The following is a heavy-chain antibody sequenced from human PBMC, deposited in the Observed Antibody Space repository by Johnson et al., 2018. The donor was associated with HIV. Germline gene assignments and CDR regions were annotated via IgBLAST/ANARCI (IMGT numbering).Heavy chain of an antibody. J-gene: IGHJ3*02. CDR3: AKGFFELDDAFDI. D-gene: IGHD3/OR15-3a*01. Sequence: MQLVESGGDLIQPGGSLRLSCAASGFTVSSNYMTWVRQAPGKGLEWVSVIYSGGSTYYADSVKGRFTISRDNSKNTLYLQMNSLRAEDTAVYYCAKGFFELDDAFDIWGQGTMVTVSS. CDR1: GFTVSSNY. CDR2: IYSGGST. V-gene: IGHV3-66*03.